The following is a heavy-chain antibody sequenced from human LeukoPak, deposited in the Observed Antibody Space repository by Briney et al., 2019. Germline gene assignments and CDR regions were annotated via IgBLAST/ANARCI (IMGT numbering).Heavy chain of an antibody. D-gene: IGHD3-10*02. J-gene: IGHJ4*02. Sequence: SETLSLTSTVSGGSVSGYYWSWIRQPPGGGLEWIGYIYHTGHTHYNASLKGRVTMSMDTSQSQISLRMSSMTAADTAVYYCTRHPFMSPFDYWGQGTLVTVSS. CDR2: IYHTGHT. CDR3: TRHPFMSPFDY. CDR1: GGSVSGYY. V-gene: IGHV4-59*08.